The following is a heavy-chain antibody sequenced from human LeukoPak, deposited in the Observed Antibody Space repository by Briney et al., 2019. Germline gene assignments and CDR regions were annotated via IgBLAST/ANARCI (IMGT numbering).Heavy chain of an antibody. CDR2: ISSSSSYI. Sequence: PGGSLRLSCAASGFTFSSYSMNWVRQAPGKGLEWVSSISSSSSYIYYADSVKGRFTISRDNAKNSLYLQMNSLRAEDKAVDYCARDDAVGWNDYWGQGSLVTVSS. CDR3: ARDDAVGWNDY. V-gene: IGHV3-21*01. J-gene: IGHJ4*02. CDR1: GFTFSSYS. D-gene: IGHD1-1*01.